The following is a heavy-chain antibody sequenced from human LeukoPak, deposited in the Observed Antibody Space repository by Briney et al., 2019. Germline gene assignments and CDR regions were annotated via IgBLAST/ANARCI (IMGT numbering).Heavy chain of an antibody. CDR3: AKDLSFDY. J-gene: IGHJ4*02. CDR2: ISYDGSNK. D-gene: IGHD2/OR15-2a*01. CDR1: GFTFSGYG. Sequence: GGSLRLSCAASGFTFSGYGMHWVRQAPGKGLEWVAVISYDGSNKYYADSVKGRFTISRDNSKNTLYLQMNSLRAEDTAVYYCAKDLSFDYWGQGTLVTVSS. V-gene: IGHV3-30*18.